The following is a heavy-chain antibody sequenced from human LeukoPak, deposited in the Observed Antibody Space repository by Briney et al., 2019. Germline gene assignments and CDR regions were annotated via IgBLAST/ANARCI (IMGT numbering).Heavy chain of an antibody. CDR2: IYTSGST. D-gene: IGHD3-9*01. CDR1: GGSISSGSYY. Sequence: SETLSLTCTVSGGSISSGSYYWSWIRQPAGKGLEWIGRIYTSGSTNYNPSLKSRVTISVDTSKNQFSLKLSSVTAADTAVYYCARCLLDWSFDYWGQGTLVTVSS. V-gene: IGHV4-61*02. J-gene: IGHJ4*02. CDR3: ARCLLDWSFDY.